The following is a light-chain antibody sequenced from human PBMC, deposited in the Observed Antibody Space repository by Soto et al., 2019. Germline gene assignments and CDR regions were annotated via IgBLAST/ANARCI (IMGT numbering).Light chain of an antibody. J-gene: IGKJ1*01. Sequence: IQMTPSPSPLQASVGDGVTITCRASQSISSWLAWYQQKPGEVPKLLIYAASTLLSGVPSRFSGSVSGTDFTLSISGLQPEGVGTFYCQKYHSAPPTFGPGTKVDIK. CDR2: AAS. CDR1: QSISSW. V-gene: IGKV1-27*01. CDR3: QKYHSAPPT.